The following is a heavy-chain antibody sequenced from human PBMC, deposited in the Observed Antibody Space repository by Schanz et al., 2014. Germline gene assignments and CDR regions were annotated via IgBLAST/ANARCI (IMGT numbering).Heavy chain of an antibody. CDR3: ARDVYRSGRPFDL. D-gene: IGHD5-18*01. CDR2: ISHNTFYT. J-gene: IGHJ5*02. V-gene: IGHV3-11*06. CDR1: GFTFTDYY. Sequence: QVQLVESGGGLVKPGGSLRLSRAASGFTFTDYYISWIRQAPGMGLEWVSYISHNTFYTDYADSVKGRFTISRDNAKNSVYLQMNTLRAEDTAIYFCARDVYRSGRPFDLWGQGTLVTVSS.